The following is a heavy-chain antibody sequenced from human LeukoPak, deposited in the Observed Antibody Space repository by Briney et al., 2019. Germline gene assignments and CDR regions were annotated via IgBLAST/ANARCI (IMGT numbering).Heavy chain of an antibody. Sequence: SETLSLTCTVSGGSISSYYWSWIRQPPGKGLEWICCIYYSGNTYYTPSLKSRVTISVDTSKNQFSLRLSSVTAADTAVYYSARLASGSYGPLTPFDYWGQGTLVTVSS. J-gene: IGHJ4*02. CDR2: IYYSGNT. V-gene: IGHV4-59*08. CDR1: GGSISSYY. D-gene: IGHD1-26*01. CDR3: ARLASGSYGPLTPFDY.